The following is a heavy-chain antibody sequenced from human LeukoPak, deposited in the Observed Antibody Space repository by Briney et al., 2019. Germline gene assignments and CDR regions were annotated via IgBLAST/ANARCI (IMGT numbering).Heavy chain of an antibody. CDR1: GFTFSSYS. CDR2: ISSSSSYI. D-gene: IGHD1-7*01. CDR3: AREKYNWNFGYYYYYMDV. V-gene: IGHV3-21*01. J-gene: IGHJ6*03. Sequence: GGSLRLSCAASGFTFSSYSMNWVGQAPGKGLEWVSSISSSSSYIYYADSVKGRFTISRDNAKNSLYLQMNSLRAEDTAVYYCAREKYNWNFGYYYYYMDVWGKGTTVTVSS.